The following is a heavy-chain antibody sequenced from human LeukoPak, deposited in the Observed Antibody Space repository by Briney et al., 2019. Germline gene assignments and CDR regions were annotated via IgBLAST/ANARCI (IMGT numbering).Heavy chain of an antibody. J-gene: IGHJ4*02. D-gene: IGHD3-22*01. CDR1: GFTFSSYA. V-gene: IGHV3-23*01. CDR2: ISGSGGST. Sequence: PGGSLRLSCAASGFTFSSYAMSWVRQAPGKGLEWVSAISGSGGSTYYAYSVKGRFTISRDNSKNTLYLQMNSLRAEDTAVYYCAKGSGNYYDSSGYYYWGQGTLVTVSS. CDR3: AKGSGNYYDSSGYYY.